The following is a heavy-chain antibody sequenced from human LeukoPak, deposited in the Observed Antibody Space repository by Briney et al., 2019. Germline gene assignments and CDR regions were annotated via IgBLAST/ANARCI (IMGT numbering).Heavy chain of an antibody. J-gene: IGHJ4*02. D-gene: IGHD5-24*01. CDR2: ISGSGSGGST. Sequence: GGSLRLSSAASGFTFSSSAMSWVRQAPGKGLEWVSSISGSGSGGSTYYADSVKGRFTISRDNSKNTLYLQMNSLRVEDTAVYYCAKSGYNRFDYWGQGTLVTVSS. V-gene: IGHV3-23*01. CDR1: GFTFSSSA. CDR3: AKSGYNRFDY.